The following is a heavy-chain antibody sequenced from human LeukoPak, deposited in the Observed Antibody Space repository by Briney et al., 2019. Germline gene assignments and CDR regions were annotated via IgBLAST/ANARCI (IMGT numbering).Heavy chain of an antibody. V-gene: IGHV1-69*06. CDR2: IIPFFGRA. J-gene: IGHJ4*02. Sequence: GASVKVSCKASGGTFSSYGISWVRQAPGQGLEWMGGIIPFFGRADYAQKFQGRVTMTEDTSTDTAYMELSSLRSEDTAVYYCATDRIDSSGYYYPYFDYWGQGTLVTVSS. D-gene: IGHD3-22*01. CDR3: ATDRIDSSGYYYPYFDY. CDR1: GGTFSSYG.